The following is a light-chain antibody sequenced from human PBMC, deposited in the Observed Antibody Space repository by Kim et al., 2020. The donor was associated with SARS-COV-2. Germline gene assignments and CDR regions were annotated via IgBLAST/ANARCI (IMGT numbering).Light chain of an antibody. CDR2: QDS. CDR3: QVWDSSSDHRVV. V-gene: IGLV3-1*01. J-gene: IGLJ2*01. CDR1: KLGDKY. Sequence: SYELTQPPSVSVSPGQTASITCSGDKLGDKYACWYQQKPGQSPVLVIYQDSKRPSGIPERFSGSNSGNTATLTISGTQAMDEADYYCQVWDSSSDHRVV.